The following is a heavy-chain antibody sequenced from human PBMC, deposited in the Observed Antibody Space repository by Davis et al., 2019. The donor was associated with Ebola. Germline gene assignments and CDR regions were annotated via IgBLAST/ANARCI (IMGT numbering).Heavy chain of an antibody. CDR2: IWYDGSNK. CDR1: GFTFSNYG. Sequence: GESLKISCAASGFTFSNYGMHWVRQAPGKGLEWVAVIWYDGSNKYYADSVKGRFTISRDNAKNSLYLQMNSLRAEDTAVYYCARVIGQQDWYFDLWGRGTQVTVSS. CDR3: ARVIGQQDWYFDL. V-gene: IGHV3-33*08. D-gene: IGHD6-13*01. J-gene: IGHJ2*01.